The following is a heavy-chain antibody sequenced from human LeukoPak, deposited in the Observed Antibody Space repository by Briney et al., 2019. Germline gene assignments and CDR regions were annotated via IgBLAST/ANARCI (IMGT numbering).Heavy chain of an antibody. D-gene: IGHD1-1*01. V-gene: IGHV3-23*01. CDR2: VGGSNSIT. Sequence: GGSLRLSCAASGFTFSTYAMSWVRQAPGKGLERVSAVGGSNSITYYTDSVKGRFTISRDNSKNTVYLQMNSLRAEDTAVYYCAKGFWRYLDYWGQGTLVTVSS. CDR1: GFTFSTYA. J-gene: IGHJ4*02. CDR3: AKGFWRYLDY.